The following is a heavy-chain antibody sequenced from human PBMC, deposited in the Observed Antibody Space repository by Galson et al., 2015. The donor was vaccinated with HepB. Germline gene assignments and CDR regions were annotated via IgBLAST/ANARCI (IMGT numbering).Heavy chain of an antibody. CDR3: ARHPTYSYGPGSFYPSAWFDP. Sequence: ETLSLTCPVSGGSIRSFFWSWIRQPPGKGLEWIGYTYYSGSTNYNPTLESRVTISADTSKNQFSLSLSSVTAADTAVYYCARHPTYSYGPGSFYPSAWFDPWGQGHLVTVSS. CDR1: GGSIRSFF. V-gene: IGHV4-59*08. CDR2: TYYSGST. D-gene: IGHD3-10*01. J-gene: IGHJ5*02.